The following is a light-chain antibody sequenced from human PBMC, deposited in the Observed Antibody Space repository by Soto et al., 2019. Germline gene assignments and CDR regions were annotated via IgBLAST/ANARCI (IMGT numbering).Light chain of an antibody. CDR3: RKYDSAPWT. Sequence: DVEMTQSPSSLSASVGDRVTITCRASQGISKYLAWYQQKTGKVPRLLIYVASTLQSGVPSRFSGSGSGTDFILTISSLQPEDVATYYCRKYDSAPWTFGQGTQVEIK. V-gene: IGKV1-27*01. J-gene: IGKJ1*01. CDR1: QGISKY. CDR2: VAS.